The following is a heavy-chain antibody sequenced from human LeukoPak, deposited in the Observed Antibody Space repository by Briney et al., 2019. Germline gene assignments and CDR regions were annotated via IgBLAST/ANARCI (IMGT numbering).Heavy chain of an antibody. Sequence: SETLSLTCTVSGGSISSYYWSWLRQPPGKGLEWIGYIYYSGSTNYNPSLKSRVTISVDTSKNQFSLKLSSVTAADTAVYYCARVGTTVKVFDYWGQGTLVTVSS. D-gene: IGHD4-17*01. CDR2: IYYSGST. CDR3: ARVGTTVKVFDY. J-gene: IGHJ4*02. V-gene: IGHV4-59*01. CDR1: GGSISSYY.